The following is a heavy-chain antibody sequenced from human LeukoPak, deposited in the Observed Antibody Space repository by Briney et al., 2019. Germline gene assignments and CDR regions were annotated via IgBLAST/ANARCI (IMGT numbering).Heavy chain of an antibody. D-gene: IGHD3-22*01. J-gene: IGHJ4*02. CDR2: KSYDGSNK. Sequence: GGSLRLSCAASGFTFSSYAMHWVRQAPGKGLEWVAVKSYDGSNKYYADSVKGRFTISRDNSKNTLYLQMNSLRAEDTAVYYCARGDYDSSGYMGDYWGQGTLVTVSS. CDR1: GFTFSSYA. V-gene: IGHV3-30-3*01. CDR3: ARGDYDSSGYMGDY.